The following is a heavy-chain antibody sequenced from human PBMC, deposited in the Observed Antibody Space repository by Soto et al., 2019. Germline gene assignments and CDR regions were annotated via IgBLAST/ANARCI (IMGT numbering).Heavy chain of an antibody. CDR1: RFSFSNYA. V-gene: IGHV3-23*01. J-gene: IGHJ3*02. CDR3: STDPNGDDIWAFDN. D-gene: IGHD4-17*01. Sequence: EVQLLESGGRLVPPGGSLRLSCAGSRFSFSNYAMTWARQAPGEGLEWVASMTGCGGGTTYADSVQGRVTISRDNSKNILYMPMDSLRGDDKAVYYCSTDPNGDDIWAFDNWGQGTMVTVSS. CDR2: MTGCGGGT.